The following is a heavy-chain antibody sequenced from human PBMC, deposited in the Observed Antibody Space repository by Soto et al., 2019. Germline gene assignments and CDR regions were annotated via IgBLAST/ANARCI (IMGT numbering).Heavy chain of an antibody. CDR3: ARVRYGGYDWGTGGVYYYYYGMDV. Sequence: SQTLSLTCAISGDSVSSNSAAWNWIRQSPSRGLEWLGRTYYRSKWYNDYAVSVKSRITINPDTSKNQFSLQLNSVTPEDTAVYYCARVRYGGYDWGTGGVYYYYYGMDVWGQGTTVTVSS. D-gene: IGHD5-12*01. V-gene: IGHV6-1*01. CDR1: GDSVSSNSAA. J-gene: IGHJ6*02. CDR2: TYYRSKWYN.